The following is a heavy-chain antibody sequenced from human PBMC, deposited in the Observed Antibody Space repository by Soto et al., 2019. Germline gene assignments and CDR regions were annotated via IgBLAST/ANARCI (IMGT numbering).Heavy chain of an antibody. CDR2: INHSGST. CDR1: GGSFSGDY. D-gene: IGHD3-22*01. J-gene: IGHJ6*02. V-gene: IGHV4-34*01. Sequence: SETLSLTCAVYGGSFSGDYWSWIRQPPGKGLEWIGEINHSGSTNYNPSLKSRVTISVDTSKNQFSLKLSSVTAADTAVYYCASAPPYYDSSGYYPSYYYYYGMDVWGQGTTVTVSS. CDR3: ASAPPYYDSSGYYPSYYYYYGMDV.